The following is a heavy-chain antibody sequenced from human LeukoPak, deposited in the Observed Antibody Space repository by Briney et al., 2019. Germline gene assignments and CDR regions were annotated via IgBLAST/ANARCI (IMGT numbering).Heavy chain of an antibody. CDR3: ARVSPGYYDFWSGYYSRYYYYMDV. V-gene: IGHV3-48*01. CDR2: ISSSSSTI. CDR1: GFTFSSYE. J-gene: IGHJ6*03. Sequence: GGSLRLSCAASGFTFSSYEMNWVRQAPGKGLEWVSYISSSSSTIYYADSVKGRFTISRDNAKNSLYLQMNSLRAEDTAVYFCARVSPGYYDFWSGYYSRYYYYMDVWGKGTTVTVSS. D-gene: IGHD3-3*01.